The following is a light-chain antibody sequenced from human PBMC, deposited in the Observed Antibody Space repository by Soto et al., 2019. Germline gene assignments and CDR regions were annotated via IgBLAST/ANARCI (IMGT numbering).Light chain of an antibody. V-gene: IGLV1-40*01. Sequence: QSVLTQPPSVSGAPGQRVTISCTGSSSNIGAGYDVHWYQQLPGTAPKLLIYANNNRPSGVPDRFSGSKSVTSASLAITGLQAEDEAHYYCQSYDSSLSGSRVFGTGTKVTVL. CDR1: SSNIGAGYD. J-gene: IGLJ1*01. CDR2: ANN. CDR3: QSYDSSLSGSRV.